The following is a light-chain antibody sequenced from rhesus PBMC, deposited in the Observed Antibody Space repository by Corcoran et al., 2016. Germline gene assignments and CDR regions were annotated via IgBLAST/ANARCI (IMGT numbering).Light chain of an antibody. CDR2: AAS. J-gene: IGKJ3*01. CDR1: QGITTH. V-gene: IGKV1-43*01. Sequence: DIQMTQSPSPLSASVGDRVTITCRASQGITTHLTWYQQKPGKPPKRLIYAASSLESGVPSRFSGSGSWTDFTLTISILQPEDFATYYCLQYHNTPLTFGPGTKLDIK. CDR3: LQYHNTPLT.